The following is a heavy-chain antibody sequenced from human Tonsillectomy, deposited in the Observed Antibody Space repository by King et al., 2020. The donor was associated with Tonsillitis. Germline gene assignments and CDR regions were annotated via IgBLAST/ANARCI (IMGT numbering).Heavy chain of an antibody. D-gene: IGHD2-8*01. Sequence: VQLQQWGAGLLKPSETLSLTCAVYGGSFSGYYWSWIRQPPGKGLEWIGEINHSGSINYNPSLKSRVTISVDTSKNQFSLKLSSVTAADTAVYYCARVGTCSKGICTFDYWGQGTLVTVSS. CDR1: GGSFSGYY. CDR2: INHSGSI. V-gene: IGHV4-34*01. J-gene: IGHJ4*02. CDR3: ARVGTCSKGICTFDY.